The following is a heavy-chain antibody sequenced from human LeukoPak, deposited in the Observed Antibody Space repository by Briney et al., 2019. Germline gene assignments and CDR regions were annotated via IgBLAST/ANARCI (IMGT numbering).Heavy chain of an antibody. CDR1: GFTFSSYA. V-gene: IGHV3-23*01. CDR3: XXDHGGSYYSSEDWFDP. CDR2: XXXGXGDT. Sequence: GGSLRLPCAASGFTFSSYAMSWVXQAPGXXXXXXXXXXXGXGDTYYXXXXXXXXTIXXXNSKSTXYLQMSGLRAEDTALYYCXXDHGGSYYSSEDWFDPWGQGTLVTVSS. D-gene: IGHD1-26*01. J-gene: IGHJ5*02.